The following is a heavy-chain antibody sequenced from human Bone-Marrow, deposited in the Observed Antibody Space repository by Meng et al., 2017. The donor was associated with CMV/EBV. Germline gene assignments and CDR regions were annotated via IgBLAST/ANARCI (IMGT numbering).Heavy chain of an antibody. V-gene: IGHV4-34*01. D-gene: IGHD6-13*01. CDR1: GGSISGYY. Sequence: SETLSLTCTVSGGSISGYYWSWIRQPPGKGLEWIGEINHSGSTNYNPSLKSRVTISVDTSKNQFSLKLSSVTAADTAVYYCARGSYAAAYNWFDPWGQGTLVTVSS. J-gene: IGHJ5*02. CDR3: ARGSYAAAYNWFDP. CDR2: INHSGST.